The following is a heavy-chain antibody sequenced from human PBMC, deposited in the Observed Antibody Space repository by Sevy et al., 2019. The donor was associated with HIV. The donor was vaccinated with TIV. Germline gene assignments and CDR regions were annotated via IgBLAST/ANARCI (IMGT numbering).Heavy chain of an antibody. Sequence: ASVKVSCKASGYTFSDYYIHWVRQAPGQGLEWMAWINPNDGATHYAQRFQGGVTLTRDTSVSTAYMELRGLRYDDTAIYYCARLTTRPTSDLYGMDVWGQGTPVTVSS. V-gene: IGHV1-2*02. J-gene: IGHJ6*02. CDR2: INPNDGAT. CDR3: ARLTTRPTSDLYGMDV. D-gene: IGHD4-17*01. CDR1: GYTFSDYY.